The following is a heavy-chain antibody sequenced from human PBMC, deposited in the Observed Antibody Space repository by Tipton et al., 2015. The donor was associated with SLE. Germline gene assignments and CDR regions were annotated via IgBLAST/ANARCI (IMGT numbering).Heavy chain of an antibody. V-gene: IGHV4-39*07. CDR2: INHSGST. CDR1: GGSISSGSYY. J-gene: IGHJ4*02. Sequence: TLSLTCNVSGGSISSGSYYWSWIRQPPGKGLEWIGEINHSGSTNYNPSLKSRVTISVGTSKNQFSLKLSSVTAADTAVYYCARDFQTIFGVVIIRYFDYWGQGTLVTVSS. D-gene: IGHD3-3*01. CDR3: ARDFQTIFGVVIIRYFDY.